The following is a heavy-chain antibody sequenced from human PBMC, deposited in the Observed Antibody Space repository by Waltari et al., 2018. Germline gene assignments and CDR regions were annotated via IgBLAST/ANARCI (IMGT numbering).Heavy chain of an antibody. CDR1: GGSFSGYY. Sequence: QVNLQQWGAGLLKPSETLSLTCAVSGGSFSGYYWSWIRQSPGRGLAWVGEINQSGETTYNPSVKSRVTTALDTSTNTFSLKVKLVTAADTAMYFCARRSPMFVIVPDEGPFDLWGLGTMVTVSS. CDR2: INQSGET. CDR3: ARRSPMFVIVPDEGPFDL. V-gene: IGHV4-34*01. J-gene: IGHJ3*01. D-gene: IGHD3-22*01.